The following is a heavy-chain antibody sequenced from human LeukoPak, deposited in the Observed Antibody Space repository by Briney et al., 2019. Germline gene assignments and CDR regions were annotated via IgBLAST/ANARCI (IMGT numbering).Heavy chain of an antibody. CDR2: FDPEDGET. CDR1: GYTFTGYY. V-gene: IGHV1-24*01. Sequence: GASVKVSCKASGYTFTGYYMHWVRQAPGKGLEWMGGFDPEDGETIYAQKFQGRVTMTEDTSTDTAYMELSSLRSEDTAVYYCATTTGGGWSPLDYWGQGTLVTVSS. D-gene: IGHD6-19*01. CDR3: ATTTGGGWSPLDY. J-gene: IGHJ4*02.